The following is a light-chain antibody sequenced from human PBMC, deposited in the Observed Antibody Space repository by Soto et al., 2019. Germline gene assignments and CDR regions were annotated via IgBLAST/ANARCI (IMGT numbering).Light chain of an antibody. CDR2: GVS. Sequence: EIVLTQSPATLSMSPGERASLFCRASQSVNNNFLAWYQQRPGQAPRLLVFGVSSRAAGIPERFSGSGSGTDFALTVSRLEPEDFAMYYCQQYGNSPATFGQGTKVDTK. CDR3: QQYGNSPAT. V-gene: IGKV3-20*01. CDR1: QSVNNNF. J-gene: IGKJ1*01.